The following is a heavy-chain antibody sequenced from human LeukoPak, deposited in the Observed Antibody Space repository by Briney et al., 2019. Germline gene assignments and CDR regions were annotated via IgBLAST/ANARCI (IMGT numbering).Heavy chain of an antibody. D-gene: IGHD1-1*01. CDR3: ATGTGTTRIDAFDI. V-gene: IGHV4-4*07. Sequence: SETLSLTCTVSGGSISSYYWSWIRQPAGKGLEWIGRIYSSGSTNYNPSLKSRVTISVDTSKNQFSLKLSSVTAADTAVYYCATGTGTTRIDAFDIWGQGTMVTVSS. CDR2: IYSSGST. J-gene: IGHJ3*02. CDR1: GGSISSYY.